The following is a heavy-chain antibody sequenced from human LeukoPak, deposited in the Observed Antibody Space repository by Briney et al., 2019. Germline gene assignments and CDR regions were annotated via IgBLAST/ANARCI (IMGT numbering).Heavy chain of an antibody. CDR2: ITSGFTP. CDR3: AKDYSDSRVGDVFLEY. Sequence: GGSLRLSCAASGLTFSNYAMSWFRQAPGKGLEWVSGITSGFTPHYADPVTGRFTISRDNSKNTFHLQMNSLRAEDTAVYYCAKDYSDSRVGDVFLEYWGQGTLVTVSS. V-gene: IGHV3-23*01. J-gene: IGHJ4*02. CDR1: GLTFSNYA. D-gene: IGHD1-26*01.